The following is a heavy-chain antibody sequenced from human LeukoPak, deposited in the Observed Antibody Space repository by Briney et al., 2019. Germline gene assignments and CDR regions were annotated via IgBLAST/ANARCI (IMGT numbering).Heavy chain of an antibody. CDR1: GGSISSYY. J-gene: IGHJ5*02. V-gene: IGHV4-59*01. CDR3: ARAVDIVVVPAAIGWFDP. Sequence: SETLSLTCTVSGGSISSYYWSWIRQPPGKGLEWIGYIYYSGSTNYNPSLKGRVTISVDTSKNQFSLKLSSVTAADTAVYYCARAVDIVVVPAAIGWFDPWGQGTLVTVSS. D-gene: IGHD2-2*01. CDR2: IYYSGST.